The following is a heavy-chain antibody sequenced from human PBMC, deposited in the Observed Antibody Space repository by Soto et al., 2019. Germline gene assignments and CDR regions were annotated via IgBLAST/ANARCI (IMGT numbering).Heavy chain of an antibody. V-gene: IGHV3-30-3*01. D-gene: IGHD3-3*01. CDR3: XRDLRFLEWLPIYGMDV. CDR1: GFTFSSYA. CDR2: ILYDGSNK. Sequence: GGSLRLSCAASGFTFSSYAMHWVRQAPGKGLEWVAVILYDGSNKYYADSVKGRFTISRDNSKNTLYLQMNSLRAEDTAVYYCXRDLRFLEWLPIYGMDVWGQGTTVTVSS. J-gene: IGHJ6*02.